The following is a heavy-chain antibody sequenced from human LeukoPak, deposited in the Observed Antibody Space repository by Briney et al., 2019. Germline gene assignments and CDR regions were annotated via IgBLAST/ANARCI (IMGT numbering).Heavy chain of an antibody. CDR1: GYTFTSYY. V-gene: IGHV1-46*01. D-gene: IGHD1-1*01. Sequence: GASVKVSCEASGYTFTSYYVHWVRQAPGQGLEWMGMINPSGGSTRYAQKFQGRVTMTRDTSANTAYMELSGLRSDDTAVYYCAREAGTNWIFGEYFPFWGQGTLVTVSS. J-gene: IGHJ1*01. CDR2: INPSGGST. CDR3: AREAGTNWIFGEYFPF.